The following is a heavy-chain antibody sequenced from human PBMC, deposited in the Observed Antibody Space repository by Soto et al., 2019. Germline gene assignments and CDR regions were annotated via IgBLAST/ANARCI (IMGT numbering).Heavy chain of an antibody. CDR1: GITLSSSW. CDR2: IRQDGSES. Sequence: EVQLVESGGQLVQPGGSLRLSCAASGITLSSSWMTWVRQAPGKGLEWVANIRQDGSESHYVDSVRGRFTISRDNAKKLLHLQMDGLTAEDTAVYYCARDPYDSGGYAAFDFWGQGTMVTVSS. V-gene: IGHV3-7*04. J-gene: IGHJ3*01. CDR3: ARDPYDSGGYAAFDF. D-gene: IGHD3-22*01.